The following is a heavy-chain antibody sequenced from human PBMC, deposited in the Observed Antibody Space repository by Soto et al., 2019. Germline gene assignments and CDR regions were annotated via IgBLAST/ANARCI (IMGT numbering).Heavy chain of an antibody. CDR2: IIPIFGTA. J-gene: IGHJ6*02. D-gene: IGHD2-8*01. CDR1: GGTFSSYA. Sequence: GASVKVSCKASGGTFSSYAISWVRQAPGQGLEWMGGIIPIFGTANYAQKFQGRVTITADESTSTAYMELSSLRSEDTAVYYCARGHNGYYYYGMDVWGQGTTVTVSS. CDR3: ARGHNGYYYYGMDV. V-gene: IGHV1-69*13.